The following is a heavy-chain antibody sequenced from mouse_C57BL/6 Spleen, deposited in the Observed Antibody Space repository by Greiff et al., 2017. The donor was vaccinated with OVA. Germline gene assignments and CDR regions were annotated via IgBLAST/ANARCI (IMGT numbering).Heavy chain of an antibody. CDR3: ARAGTKGFDY. J-gene: IGHJ2*01. V-gene: IGHV1-72*01. CDR2: IDPNSGGT. D-gene: IGHD2-14*01. CDR1: GYTFTSYW. Sequence: VQLQQPGAELVKPGASVKLSCKASGYTFTSYWMHWVKQRPGRGLEWIGRIDPNSGGTKYNEKFKSKATLTVDKPSSTAYMQISSLTSEDAAVYYCARAGTKGFDYWGQGTTLTVSS.